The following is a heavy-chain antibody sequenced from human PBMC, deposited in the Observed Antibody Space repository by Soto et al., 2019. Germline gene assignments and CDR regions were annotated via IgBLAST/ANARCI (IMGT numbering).Heavy chain of an antibody. CDR2: LYYGRSA. J-gene: IGHJ5*02. D-gene: IGHD3-10*01. CDR1: GDSISSYY. CDR3: ARVCYYGSGSPSALGFDP. V-gene: IGHV4-59*08. Sequence: PSETLSLTCAVSGDSISSYYCMSIRQPPGKGLESIGYLYYGRSANYNPSLKSRVTISVDTSKNQFSLKLNSVTAADTAVYYCARVCYYGSGSPSALGFDPWGQGTPVTVSS.